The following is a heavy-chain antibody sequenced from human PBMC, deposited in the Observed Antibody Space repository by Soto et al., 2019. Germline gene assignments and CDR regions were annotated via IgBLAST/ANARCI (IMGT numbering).Heavy chain of an antibody. Sequence: QVQLVQSGAEVKTPGASVKVSCKASGYTFTSYDINWVRQATGQGREWMGWMNPNSGNTGYAQKFQGRITMTRDTSISTAYMELTGLRSDDTAIYYCATYRRGAGTGSSWFDSWGQGTLVTVSS. CDR2: MNPNSGNT. D-gene: IGHD1-1*01. CDR3: ATYRRGAGTGSSWFDS. V-gene: IGHV1-8*01. CDR1: GYTFTSYD. J-gene: IGHJ5*01.